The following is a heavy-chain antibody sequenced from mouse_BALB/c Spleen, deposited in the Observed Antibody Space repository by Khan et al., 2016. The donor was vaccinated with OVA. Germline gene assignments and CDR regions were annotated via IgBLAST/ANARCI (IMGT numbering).Heavy chain of an antibody. Sequence: VQLQESGPGLVAPSQSLSITCTVSGFSLTGYGVNWVRQPPGKGLEWLGMIWGDGSTDYNSALKSRLSISKDNSKSQVFIKMNSLQTDDTARYCCARVTSVVDAMDHWGQGTSVTVSS. CDR3: ARVTSVVDAMDH. D-gene: IGHD1-1*01. V-gene: IGHV2-6-7*01. J-gene: IGHJ4*01. CDR2: IWGDGST. CDR1: GFSLTGYG.